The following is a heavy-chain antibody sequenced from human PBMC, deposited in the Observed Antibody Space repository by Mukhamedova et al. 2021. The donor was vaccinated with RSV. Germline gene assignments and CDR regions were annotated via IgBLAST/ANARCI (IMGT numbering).Heavy chain of an antibody. CDR3: ARVSNPGSYTDY. J-gene: IGHJ4*02. D-gene: IGHD1-26*01. Sequence: SVLSGDGAVTYYADSVKGRFTISRDNSKNTLYLQMNSLRVEDTALYYCARVSNPGSYTDYRGQGTLVTVSS. CDR2: LSGDGAVT. V-gene: IGHV3-23*01.